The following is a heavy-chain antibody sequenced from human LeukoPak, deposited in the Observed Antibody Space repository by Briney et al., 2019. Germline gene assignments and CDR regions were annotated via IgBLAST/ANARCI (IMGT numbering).Heavy chain of an antibody. CDR3: AKVYYDFWSGYQGGPNWFDP. CDR1: GYTFTSYD. J-gene: IGHJ5*02. V-gene: IGHV1-8*01. D-gene: IGHD3-3*01. Sequence: ASVKVSCKASGYTFTSYDVNWFRQATGQGLEWMGWMNPNSGNTGYAQKFQGRVSLTRDTSISTAYMELSSLRSEDTAVYYCAKVYYDFWSGYQGGPNWFDPWGQGTLVTVSS. CDR2: MNPNSGNT.